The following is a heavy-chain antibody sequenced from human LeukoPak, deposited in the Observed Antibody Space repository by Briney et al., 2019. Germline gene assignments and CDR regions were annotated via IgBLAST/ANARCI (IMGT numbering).Heavy chain of an antibody. Sequence: PSETLSLTCAVYGGSFSGYYWSWIRQPPGKGLEWIGEINHSGSTNYNLSLKSRVTISVDTSKNQFSLKLSSVTAADTAVYYRARGGQGMDYDFWSGPSNWFDPWGQGTLVTVSS. CDR3: ARGGQGMDYDFWSGPSNWFDP. D-gene: IGHD3-3*01. CDR2: INHSGST. CDR1: GGSFSGYY. J-gene: IGHJ5*02. V-gene: IGHV4-34*01.